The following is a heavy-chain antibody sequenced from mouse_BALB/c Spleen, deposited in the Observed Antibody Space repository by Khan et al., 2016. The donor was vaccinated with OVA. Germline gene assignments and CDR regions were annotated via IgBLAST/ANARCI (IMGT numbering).Heavy chain of an antibody. J-gene: IGHJ3*01. CDR3: ARLAYYYNSEGFAY. D-gene: IGHD1-1*01. V-gene: IGHV5-6*01. CDR1: GFTFSTYG. Sequence: EVQLQESGGDLVKPGGSLKLSCAASGFTFSTYGMSWVRQTPDKRLEWVATISSGGSYTYYLDSVKGRFTISRDNVKNTLYLQMSSLKSEDTAMYYCARLAYYYNSEGFAYWGQGTLVTVSA. CDR2: ISSGGSYT.